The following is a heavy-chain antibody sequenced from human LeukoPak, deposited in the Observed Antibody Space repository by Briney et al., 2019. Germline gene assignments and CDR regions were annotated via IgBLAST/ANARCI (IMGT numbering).Heavy chain of an antibody. CDR1: GFTFSSYD. CDR2: IGTAGDT. J-gene: IGHJ4*02. V-gene: IGHV3-13*01. D-gene: IGHD3-9*01. Sequence: GVLRLSCAASGFTFSSYDMHWVRHATGKGLEWVSAIGTAGDTYYPGSVKGRFTISRENAKNSLYLQMNSLRAEDTAVYYCARGRRRVLRYFDWLGYFDYWGQGTLVTVSS. CDR3: ARGRRRVLRYFDWLGYFDY.